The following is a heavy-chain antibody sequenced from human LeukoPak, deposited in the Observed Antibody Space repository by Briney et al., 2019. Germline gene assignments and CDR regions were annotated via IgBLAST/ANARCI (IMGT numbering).Heavy chain of an antibody. CDR1: GGSFSGYY. J-gene: IGHJ4*02. V-gene: IGHV4-34*01. CDR2: INHSGST. Sequence: SETLSLTCAVYGGSFSGYYWSWIRQPPGKGLEWIGEINHSGSTSYNPSLKSRVTISVDTSKNQFSLKLSSVTAADTAVYYCARGRGVTIFGDYWGQGTLVTVSS. CDR3: ARGRGVTIFGDY. D-gene: IGHD3-3*01.